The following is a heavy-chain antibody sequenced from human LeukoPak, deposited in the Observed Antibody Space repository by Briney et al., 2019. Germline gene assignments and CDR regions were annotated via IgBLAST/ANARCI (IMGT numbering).Heavy chain of an antibody. CDR1: GFTFSSYA. CDR3: ARMVAAAGRLDY. V-gene: IGHV3-23*01. D-gene: IGHD6-13*01. J-gene: IGHJ4*02. CDR2: ISGSGGNT. Sequence: PGGSLRLSCAASGFTFSSYAMSWVRQAPGKGLEWVSAISGSGGNTYFADSVKGRFTISRDNSKNTLYLQMNSLRAEDTAVYYCARMVAAAGRLDYWGQGTLVTVSS.